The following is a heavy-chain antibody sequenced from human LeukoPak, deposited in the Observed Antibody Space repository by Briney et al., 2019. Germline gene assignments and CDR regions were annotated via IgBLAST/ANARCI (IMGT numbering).Heavy chain of an antibody. CDR1: GFIFSNYG. Sequence: GGSLRLSCAASGFIFSNYGMHWVRQAPGKGREWVSFIWSDGNKQNYADSVKGRFTITRDNSKNTVYLQMNSLRVEDTAVYYCANKDYWGQGTPVTVSS. V-gene: IGHV3-30*02. CDR2: IWSDGNKQ. CDR3: ANKDY. J-gene: IGHJ4*02.